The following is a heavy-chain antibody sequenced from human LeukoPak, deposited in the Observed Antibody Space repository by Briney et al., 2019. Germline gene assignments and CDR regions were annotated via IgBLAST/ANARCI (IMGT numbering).Heavy chain of an antibody. CDR2: IYSGGST. CDR3: ARGDVMVVAATLNY. J-gene: IGHJ4*02. CDR1: GFTVSSNY. V-gene: IGHV3-53*05. Sequence: GGSLRLSCAASGFTVSSNYMSWVRQAPGKGLEWVSVIYSGGSTYYADSVKGRFTISRDNSQNTLYLQMGSLRPEDMAVYYCARGDVMVVAATLNYWGQGTLVTVSS. D-gene: IGHD2-15*01.